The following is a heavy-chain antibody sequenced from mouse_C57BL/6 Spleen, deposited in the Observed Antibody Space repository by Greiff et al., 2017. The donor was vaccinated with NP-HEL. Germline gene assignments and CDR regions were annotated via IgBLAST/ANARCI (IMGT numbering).Heavy chain of an antibody. CDR3: AIITTVVATNWYFDV. Sequence: QVQLQQSGAELVKPGASVKMSCKASGFTFTTYPIEWMKQNHGKSLEWIGNFHPYNDDTKYNEKFKGKATFTVEKSSSTVYLELSRLTSDDSAVYYCAIITTVVATNWYFDVWGTGTTVTVSS. CDR2: FHPYNDDT. CDR1: GFTFTTYP. D-gene: IGHD1-1*01. J-gene: IGHJ1*03. V-gene: IGHV1-47*01.